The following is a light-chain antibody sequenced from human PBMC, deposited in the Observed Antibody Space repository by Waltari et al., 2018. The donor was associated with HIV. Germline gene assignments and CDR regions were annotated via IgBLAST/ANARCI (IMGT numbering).Light chain of an antibody. Sequence: SYDLTQPPSVSVSPGRTAEITCSGDALPSHHGHWYQQKPGQAPILMIYNDHERPSGIPERFSGSTSGTTVTLTISGVQAEDEADYYCQSTDISGTLVVFGGGTKLTVL. CDR3: QSTDISGTLVV. V-gene: IGLV3-25*03. J-gene: IGLJ2*01. CDR1: ALPSHH. CDR2: NDH.